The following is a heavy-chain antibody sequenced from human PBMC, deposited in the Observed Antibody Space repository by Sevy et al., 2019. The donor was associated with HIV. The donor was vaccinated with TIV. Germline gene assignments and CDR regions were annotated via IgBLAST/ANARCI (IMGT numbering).Heavy chain of an antibody. CDR3: AKDTAQQWLVEVHCDY. J-gene: IGHJ4*02. CDR2: ISWNRGSI. CDR1: GFTFDDYA. Sequence: GGSLRLSCAASGFTFDDYAMHWVRQAPGKGLEWVSGISWNRGSIGYADSVKGRLTISRDNAKNSLYLQMNSLRAEDTALYSCAKDTAQQWLVEVHCDYWGQGTLVTVSS. D-gene: IGHD6-19*01. V-gene: IGHV3-9*01.